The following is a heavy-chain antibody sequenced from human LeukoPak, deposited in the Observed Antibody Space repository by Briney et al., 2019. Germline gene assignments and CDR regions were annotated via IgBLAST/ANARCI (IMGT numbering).Heavy chain of an antibody. V-gene: IGHV4-34*01. J-gene: IGHJ4*02. CDR2: INHSGST. CDR1: GGSFSGYY. CDR3: ARGLEWELDPYFDY. D-gene: IGHD1-26*01. Sequence: SETLSLTCAVYGGSFSGYYWSWIRQPPGKGLEWIGEINHSGSTNYNLSLKSRVTISVDTSKNQFSLKLSSVTAADTAVYYCARGLEWELDPYFDYWGQGTLVTVSS.